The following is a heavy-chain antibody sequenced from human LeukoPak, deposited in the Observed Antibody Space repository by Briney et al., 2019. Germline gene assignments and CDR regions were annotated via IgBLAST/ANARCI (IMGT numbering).Heavy chain of an antibody. J-gene: IGHJ3*02. D-gene: IGHD6-13*01. CDR3: ARSSSRPI. Sequence: GGSLRLSCAASGFTFSSYVLSWVRQAPGKGLEWVSGISGNGVNTDYADSVKGRFTISRDNSKNTLYLQMNSLRAEDTAVYYCARSSSRPIWGQGTMVTVSS. CDR1: GFTFSSYV. V-gene: IGHV3-23*01. CDR2: ISGNGVNT.